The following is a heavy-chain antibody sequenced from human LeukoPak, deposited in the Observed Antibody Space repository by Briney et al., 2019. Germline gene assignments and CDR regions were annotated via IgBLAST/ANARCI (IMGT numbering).Heavy chain of an antibody. V-gene: IGHV1-8*01. CDR1: GYTFTSYD. Sequence: ASVKVSCKASGYTFTSYDINWVRQATGQGLEWMGWMNPNSGNTGYAQKFQGRVTMTRNTSISTAYMELSSLRSEDTAVYYCARGRDRQGYYDILTGPISPINDYWGQGTQVTVSS. CDR3: ARGRDRQGYYDILTGPISPINDY. J-gene: IGHJ4*02. CDR2: MNPNSGNT. D-gene: IGHD3-9*01.